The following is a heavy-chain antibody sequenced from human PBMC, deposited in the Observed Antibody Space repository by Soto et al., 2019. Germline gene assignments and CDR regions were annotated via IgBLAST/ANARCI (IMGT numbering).Heavy chain of an antibody. CDR1: GASIVSSSYY. V-gene: IGHV4-39*01. CDR2: IYYGGST. CDR3: ARRYDFLTGYYAFDS. D-gene: IGHD3-9*01. J-gene: IGHJ4*02. Sequence: ASETLSLTCTVSGASIVSSSYYWGWIRQPPGKALEWIGNIYYGGSTSYNPSLKSRVTVSVDTSKNQLSLKLSSVTAADTAVYYCARRYDFLTGYYAFDSWGQGTLVTVSS.